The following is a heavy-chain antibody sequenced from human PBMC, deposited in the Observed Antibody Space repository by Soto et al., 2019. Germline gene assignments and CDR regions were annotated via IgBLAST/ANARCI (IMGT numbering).Heavy chain of an antibody. V-gene: IGHV3-21*01. CDR2: ISSSSTYT. CDR1: GCTFSTST. J-gene: IGHJ4*02. D-gene: IGHD2-15*01. Sequence: PGGSLRLSCAASGCTFSTSTMNWVRPAPGQGLEWVSSISSSSTYTDYAASVKGRFTISRDNAKNSLYLQMNSLRAEDTAVYYCARVGSPGYCSGGYCPPPDYWGQGTLVTVFS. CDR3: ARVGSPGYCSGGYCPPPDY.